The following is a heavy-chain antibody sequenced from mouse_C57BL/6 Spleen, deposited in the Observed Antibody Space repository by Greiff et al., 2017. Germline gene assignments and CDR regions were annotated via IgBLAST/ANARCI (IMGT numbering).Heavy chain of an antibody. CDR2: ISSVSSTI. J-gene: IGHJ3*01. D-gene: IGHD6-5*01. CDR3: ARIGYAFAY. Sequence: EVQLVESGGGLVKPGGSLTLSCAASGFTFRDYGMHWVRQAPEKGLAWVAYISSVSSTIYYADTVKGRFTISRDNAKNTLFLQMTSLRSEDTAMYYCARIGYAFAYWGQGTLVTVSA. CDR1: GFTFRDYG. V-gene: IGHV5-17*01.